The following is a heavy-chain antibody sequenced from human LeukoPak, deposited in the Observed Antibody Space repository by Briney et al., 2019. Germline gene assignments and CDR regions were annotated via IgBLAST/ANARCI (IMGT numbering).Heavy chain of an antibody. CDR2: ISGAGSLT. J-gene: IGHJ4*02. D-gene: IGHD2-21*01. Sequence: GGSLRLSCSDSGFTFSSYAMSWVRQAPGKGLEWVSTISGAGSLTYYADSVKGRFTVSRDNSKNTLYLQLNSLRAEDTAVYYCSRSLNKYCGGTSCFFFDHWGQGTLVTVSS. CDR1: GFTFSSYA. CDR3: SRSLNKYCGGTSCFFFDH. V-gene: IGHV3-23*01.